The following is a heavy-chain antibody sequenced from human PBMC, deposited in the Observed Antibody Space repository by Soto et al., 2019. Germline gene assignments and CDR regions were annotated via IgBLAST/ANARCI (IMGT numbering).Heavy chain of an antibody. D-gene: IGHD4-17*01. J-gene: IGHJ4*02. Sequence: QVQLVQSGAEVKKPGSSVKVSCKASGGTFSSYAISWVRQAPGQGLEWMGGIIPIFGTANYAQKFQGTVTITADESTRTAYMELSNLRSEDTAVYYCERGRADYGDGVSDYWGQGTLVTVSS. CDR3: ERGRADYGDGVSDY. CDR2: IIPIFGTA. V-gene: IGHV1-69*01. CDR1: GGTFSSYA.